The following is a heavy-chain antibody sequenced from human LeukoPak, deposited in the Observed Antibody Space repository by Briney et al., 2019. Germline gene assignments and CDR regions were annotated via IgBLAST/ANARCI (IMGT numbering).Heavy chain of an antibody. D-gene: IGHD5-12*01. Sequence: SGPALVKPTQTLTLTCTFYLFSLSTSGMCVSCIRQPPGKALEWLARIDLADDKYYSTSLKTRLTISKDSSKNQVVLTMTNMDPVDTATYYCARIRSEVVATPGSHYYYYYMDVWGKGTTVTISS. J-gene: IGHJ6*03. CDR3: ARIRSEVVATPGSHYYYYYMDV. V-gene: IGHV2-70*11. CDR2: IDLADDK. CDR1: LFSLSTSGMC.